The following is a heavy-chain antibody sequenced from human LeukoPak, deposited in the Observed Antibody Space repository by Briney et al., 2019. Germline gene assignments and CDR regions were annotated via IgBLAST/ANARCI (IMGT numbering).Heavy chain of an antibody. V-gene: IGHV3-21*01. CDR1: GFTFSSYS. Sequence: PGGSLRLSCAASGFTFSSYSMNWVRQAPGKGLEWVSSISSSSSYIYYADSVKGRFTISRDNAKNSLYLQMNGLRAEDTAVYYCARDKGIAAAGRGGWFDPWGQGTLVTVSS. D-gene: IGHD6-13*01. CDR2: ISSSSSYI. J-gene: IGHJ5*02. CDR3: ARDKGIAAAGRGGWFDP.